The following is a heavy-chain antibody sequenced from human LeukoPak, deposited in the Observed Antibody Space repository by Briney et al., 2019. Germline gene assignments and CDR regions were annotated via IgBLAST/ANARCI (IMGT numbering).Heavy chain of an antibody. D-gene: IGHD7-27*01. Sequence: GGSLRLSCAASGFTFDDYAMHWVRQAPGKGLEWVSGIVPSGGTTYYADSVKGRFTISRDNSKNTLYLQMKSLRAEDTAVYYCAKGTGGFDYWGQGTLVTVSS. CDR3: AKGTGGFDY. J-gene: IGHJ4*02. CDR2: IVPSGGTT. CDR1: GFTFDDYA. V-gene: IGHV3-23*01.